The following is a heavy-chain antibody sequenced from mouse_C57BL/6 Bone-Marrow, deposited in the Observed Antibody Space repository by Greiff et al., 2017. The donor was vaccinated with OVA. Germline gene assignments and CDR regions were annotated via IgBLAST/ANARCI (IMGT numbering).Heavy chain of an antibody. CDR1: GFNIKDDY. CDR3: TTYLY. D-gene: IGHD5-1*01. Sequence: EVQLQQSGAELVRPGASVKLSCTASGFNIKDDYMHWVKERPEQGLEWIGWIDPENGDTEYASKFQGKATITADTSYKTVSLHLRSLTSEDTAVYFCTTYLYWGRGTTLTVAT. J-gene: IGHJ2*01. V-gene: IGHV14-4*01. CDR2: IDPENGDT.